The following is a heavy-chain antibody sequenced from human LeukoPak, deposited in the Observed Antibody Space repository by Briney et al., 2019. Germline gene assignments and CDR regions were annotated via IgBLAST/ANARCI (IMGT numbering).Heavy chain of an antibody. Sequence: KSSETLSLTCSVSGGSISGYYWSWIQQPPGKGLGWIGYIFYSGVTNYNPSLKSRVTISVDTSTNQFSLNLSSVTAADTAVYYCAGSRPYYFDYWGQGTLVTVSS. CDR3: AGSRPYYFDY. D-gene: IGHD3-10*01. CDR1: GGSISGYY. V-gene: IGHV4-59*13. CDR2: IFYSGVT. J-gene: IGHJ4*02.